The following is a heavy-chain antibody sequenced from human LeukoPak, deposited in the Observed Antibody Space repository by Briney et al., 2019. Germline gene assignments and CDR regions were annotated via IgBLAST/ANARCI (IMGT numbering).Heavy chain of an antibody. CDR1: GFTFTSSA. CDR2: IVVGSGNT. CDR3: AAETMTTVTTEDY. V-gene: IGHV1-58*01. Sequence: EASVKVSCKASGFTFTSSAVQWVRQARGQRLEWIGWIVVGSGNTNYAQKFQERVTITRDMSTSTAYMELSSLRSEDTAVYHCAAETMTTVTTEDYWGQGTLVTVSS. D-gene: IGHD4-17*01. J-gene: IGHJ4*02.